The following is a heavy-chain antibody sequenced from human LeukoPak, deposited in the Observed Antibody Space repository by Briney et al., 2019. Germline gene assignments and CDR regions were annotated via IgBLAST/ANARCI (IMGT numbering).Heavy chain of an antibody. V-gene: IGHV3-30*01. D-gene: IGHD5-24*01. CDR3: TRDAYNFNDFDY. CDR1: EFTFSHFA. J-gene: IGHJ4*02. CDR2: VSSHGNDG. Sequence: PGGSLRLSCAVSEFTFSHFAMHWVRQAPGKGLEWVAVVSSHGNDGYYADSVKGRFTISRVNSKNTLYLQIDSLRAEDTAIYYCTRDAYNFNDFDYWGQGTLVTVSS.